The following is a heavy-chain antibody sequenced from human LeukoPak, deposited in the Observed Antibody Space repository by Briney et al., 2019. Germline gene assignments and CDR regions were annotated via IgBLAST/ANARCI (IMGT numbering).Heavy chain of an antibody. D-gene: IGHD4-17*01. CDR3: ARGPLTVTRGFDP. CDR2: LYYSGST. V-gene: IGHV4-59*12. Sequence: PSETLSLTCTVSGGSISSYYWTWIRQPPGKGLEWIGSLYYSGSTNYNPSLKSRVTISVDTSKNQFSLKLSSVTAADTAVYYCARGPLTVTRGFDPWGQGTLVTVSS. J-gene: IGHJ5*02. CDR1: GGSISSYY.